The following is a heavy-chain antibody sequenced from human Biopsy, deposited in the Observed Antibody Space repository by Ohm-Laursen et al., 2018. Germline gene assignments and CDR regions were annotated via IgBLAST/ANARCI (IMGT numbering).Heavy chain of an antibody. CDR1: GFSHSARGMC. D-gene: IGHD6-13*01. J-gene: IGHJ6*02. CDR2: VDWDDYK. V-gene: IGHV2-70*11. Sequence: TQTLTLTFSFSGFSHSARGMCVSWIRQAPGKALEWLARVDWDDYKEYSASLQTKLSISKDTSNDQVVLTVNNVDPADTATYYCARTPILIVSAGLVYRHRRHLQGMDVWGQGIAVTVS. CDR3: ARTPILIVSAGLVYRHRRHLQGMDV.